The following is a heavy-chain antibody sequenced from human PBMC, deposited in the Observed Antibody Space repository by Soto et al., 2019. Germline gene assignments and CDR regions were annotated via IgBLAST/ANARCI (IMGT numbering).Heavy chain of an antibody. CDR2: IDPSDSQT. J-gene: IGHJ6*02. CDR1: GYSFAGYW. Sequence: PGESLKISCKGSGYSFAGYWITWVRQKPGKGLEWMGRIDPSDSQTYYSPSFQGQVTISADKSISTAYLQWSSLKASDTAMYYCARHWNAPGAMDVWGQGTTVTVSS. V-gene: IGHV5-10-1*04. D-gene: IGHD1-1*01. CDR3: ARHWNAPGAMDV.